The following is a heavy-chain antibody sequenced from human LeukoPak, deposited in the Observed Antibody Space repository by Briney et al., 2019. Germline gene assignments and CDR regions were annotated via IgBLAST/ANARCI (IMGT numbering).Heavy chain of an antibody. CDR1: GFTVSSNY. V-gene: IGHV3-66*02. CDR3: AKVGIGSRDGYFDY. D-gene: IGHD1-26*01. CDR2: IYSGGST. J-gene: IGHJ4*02. Sequence: GGSLRLSCAASGFTVSSNYMSWVRQAPGKGLEWVSVIYSGGSTYYADSVKGRFTVSRDNSKNTLYLQMNSLRVEDTAVYYCAKVGIGSRDGYFDYWGQGTLVTVSS.